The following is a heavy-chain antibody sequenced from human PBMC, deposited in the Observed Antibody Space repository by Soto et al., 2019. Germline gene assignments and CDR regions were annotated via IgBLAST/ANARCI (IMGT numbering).Heavy chain of an antibody. CDR1: GGSISSYY. J-gene: IGHJ6*03. Sequence: SETLSLTCTVSGGSISSYYWSWIRQPPGKGLEWIGYIYYSGSTNYNPSLKSRVTISVDTSKNQFSLKLSSVTAADTAVYYCARLAAAGTPLYYYYYMDVWGKGPTVTVSS. D-gene: IGHD6-13*01. CDR3: ARLAAAGTPLYYYYYMDV. V-gene: IGHV4-59*01. CDR2: IYYSGST.